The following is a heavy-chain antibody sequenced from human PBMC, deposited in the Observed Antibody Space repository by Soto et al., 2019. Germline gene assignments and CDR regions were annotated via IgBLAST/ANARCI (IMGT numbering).Heavy chain of an antibody. J-gene: IGHJ4*02. CDR3: AREPEDGVPGDY. V-gene: IGHV1-3*01. Sequence: QVHLVQSGAEVKEPGASVRVSCEASGYTFTSHTIHWARHAPGQGLEWMGWIIVSHGSPRYAPQFQGRITFGRDTSATTASMELTSLTFEDTAVYYCAREPEDGVPGDYWGQGTPVVVSS. CDR2: IIVSHGSP. D-gene: IGHD2-8*01. CDR1: GYTFTSHT.